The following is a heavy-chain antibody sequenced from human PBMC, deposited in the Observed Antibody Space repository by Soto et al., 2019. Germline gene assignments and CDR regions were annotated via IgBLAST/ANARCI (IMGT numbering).Heavy chain of an antibody. V-gene: IGHV4-59*01. CDR2: IFYSGST. CDR3: ASMIGDPVLSFDS. CDR1: GGSISSYY. Sequence: QVQLQKSGPGLVKPSETLSLTCTVSGGSISSYYWSWIRQPPGKGLEWIGFIFYSGSTSYNPSLKSRVTISIDTSEYQFSPKLNSVTAADTAVYYCASMIGDPVLSFDSWGQGTLVAVSS. J-gene: IGHJ5*01. D-gene: IGHD3-10*02.